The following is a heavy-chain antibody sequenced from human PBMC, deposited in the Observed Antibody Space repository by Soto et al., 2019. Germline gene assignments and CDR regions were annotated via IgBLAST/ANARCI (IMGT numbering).Heavy chain of an antibody. J-gene: IGHJ3*02. V-gene: IGHV3-30*18. CDR3: AKLTYCSSTSCHKGDAFDI. D-gene: IGHD2-2*02. Sequence: GGSLRLCCAASGFTFSSYGMHWVRQAPGKGLEWVAVISYDGSNKYYADSVKGRFTISRDNSKNTLYLQMNSLRAEDTAVYYCAKLTYCSSTSCHKGDAFDIWGQGTMVTVSS. CDR1: GFTFSSYG. CDR2: ISYDGSNK.